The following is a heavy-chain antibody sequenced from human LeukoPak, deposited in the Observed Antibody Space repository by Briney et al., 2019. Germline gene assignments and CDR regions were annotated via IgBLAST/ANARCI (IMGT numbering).Heavy chain of an antibody. CDR2: IYYSGST. Sequence: PSETLSLTCTVSGGSISSSSYYRGWIRQPPGKGLEWIGSIYYSGSTYYNPSLKSRVTISVDTSKNQFSLKLSSVTAADTAVYYCASWGYYYDSSGFWFDPWGQGTLVTVSS. CDR3: ASWGYYYDSSGFWFDP. CDR1: GGSISSSSYY. D-gene: IGHD3-22*01. V-gene: IGHV4-39*01. J-gene: IGHJ5*02.